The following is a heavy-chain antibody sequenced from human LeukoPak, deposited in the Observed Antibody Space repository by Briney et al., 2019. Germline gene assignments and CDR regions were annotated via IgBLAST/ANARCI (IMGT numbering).Heavy chain of an antibody. J-gene: IGHJ4*02. CDR2: IIPIFGTA. CDR1: GGTFSSYA. Sequence: SVKVSCKASGGTFSSYAISWVRQAPGQGLEWMGGIIPIFGTANYAQKFQGRATITADKSTSTAYMELSSLRSEDTAVYYCARQAEYDILTGYSYFDYWGQGTLVTVSS. D-gene: IGHD3-9*01. CDR3: ARQAEYDILTGYSYFDY. V-gene: IGHV1-69*06.